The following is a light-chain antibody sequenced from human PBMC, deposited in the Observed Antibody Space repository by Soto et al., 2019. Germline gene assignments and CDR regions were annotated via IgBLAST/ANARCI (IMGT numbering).Light chain of an antibody. Sequence: QSALTQPASVSGSPGQSITISCTGTSSDVGSSNLVSWYQHHPGKAPKLIVSEVSHRPSGVSNRFSGSKSGNTASLTISGLPSEDEAYYYCISYTSDDVLYVFGTGTKLTVL. CDR3: ISYTSDDVLYV. V-gene: IGLV2-14*02. J-gene: IGLJ1*01. CDR1: SSDVGSSNL. CDR2: EVS.